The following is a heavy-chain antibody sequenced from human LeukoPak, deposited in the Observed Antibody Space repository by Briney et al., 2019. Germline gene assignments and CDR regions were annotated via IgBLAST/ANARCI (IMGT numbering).Heavy chain of an antibody. V-gene: IGHV3-7*01. J-gene: IGHJ4*02. CDR2: INQDGSEK. CDR1: GFTFSSHW. CDR3: ARDHTAAGIKFDY. D-gene: IGHD5-18*01. Sequence: GGSLRLSCAASGFTFSSHWMSWVRQAPGKGLEWVANINQDGSEKYYVDSVKGRFIISRDNAKNSLHLQMNSLRAEDTAVYYCARDHTAAGIKFDYWGQGALVTVSS.